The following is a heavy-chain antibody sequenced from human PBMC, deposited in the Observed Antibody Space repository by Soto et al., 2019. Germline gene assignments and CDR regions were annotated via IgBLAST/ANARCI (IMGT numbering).Heavy chain of an antibody. J-gene: IGHJ6*03. D-gene: IGHD4-4*01. CDR3: ARGTTVTTDYYYYMDV. Sequence: QVQLVQSGAEVKKPGSSVKVSCKASGGTFSSYTISWVRQAPGQGLEGMGRIITILGIANYAQKFQGRGTITADKATSTAYMELSSLRSEDTAVYYCARGTTVTTDYYYYMDVWGKGTTVTVAS. V-gene: IGHV1-69*02. CDR1: GGTFSSYT. CDR2: IITILGIA.